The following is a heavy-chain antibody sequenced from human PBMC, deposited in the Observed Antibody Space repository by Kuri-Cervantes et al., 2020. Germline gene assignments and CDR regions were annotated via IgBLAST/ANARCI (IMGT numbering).Heavy chain of an antibody. V-gene: IGHV3-21*01. CDR3: AKTPNHNSWSGYFDS. D-gene: IGHD3-3*01. CDR1: GFTFSSYS. J-gene: IGHJ5*01. CDR2: ISSSSSYI. Sequence: GGSLRLSCAASGFTFSSYSMNWVRQAPGKGLEWVSSISSSSSYIYYADSVKGRFTISRDNAKNSLYLQMNSLRAEDTAAYYCAKTPNHNSWSGYFDSWGRGTLVTDSS.